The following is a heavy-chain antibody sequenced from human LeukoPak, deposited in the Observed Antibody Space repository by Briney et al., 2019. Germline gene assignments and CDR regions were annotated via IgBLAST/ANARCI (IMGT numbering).Heavy chain of an antibody. D-gene: IGHD1-26*01. CDR1: GFTFSSYS. CDR3: ARENSGSYLNWFDP. J-gene: IGHJ5*02. Sequence: GGSLRLSCAASGFTFSSYSMNWVRQAPGKGLEWVSSISSSSSYIYYADSVKGRFTISRDNAKNSLYLQMNSLRAEHTAVYYCARENSGSYLNWFDPWGQGTLVTVSS. V-gene: IGHV3-21*01. CDR2: ISSSSSYI.